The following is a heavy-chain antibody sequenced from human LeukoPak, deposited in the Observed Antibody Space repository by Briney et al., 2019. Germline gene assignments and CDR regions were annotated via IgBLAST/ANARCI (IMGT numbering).Heavy chain of an antibody. CDR3: ARSPERLGQGYLDS. CDR1: GFTFSSYS. D-gene: IGHD3/OR15-3a*01. CDR2: ISYHGSNK. Sequence: PGGSLRLSCAASGFTFSSYSMHWVRQAPGKGLEWLTLISYHGSNKDYTDSVKGRFTISRDNSKNTVFLRMNSLRTEDTAIYFCARSPERLGQGYLDSWGQGTLVTVSS. V-gene: IGHV3-30*04. J-gene: IGHJ4*02.